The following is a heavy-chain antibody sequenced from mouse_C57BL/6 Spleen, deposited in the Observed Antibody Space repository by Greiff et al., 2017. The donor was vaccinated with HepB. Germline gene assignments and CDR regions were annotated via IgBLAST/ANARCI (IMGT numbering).Heavy chain of an antibody. J-gene: IGHJ2*01. D-gene: IGHD2-3*01. V-gene: IGHV14-4*01. CDR2: IDPENGDT. Sequence: VQLQQSGAELVRPGASVKLSCTASGFNIKDDYMHWVKQRPEQGLEWIGWIDPENGDTEYASKFQGKATITADTSSNTAYLQLSSLTSEDTAVYYCTYDGYTGVYWGQGTTLTDAS. CDR1: GFNIKDDY. CDR3: TYDGYTGVY.